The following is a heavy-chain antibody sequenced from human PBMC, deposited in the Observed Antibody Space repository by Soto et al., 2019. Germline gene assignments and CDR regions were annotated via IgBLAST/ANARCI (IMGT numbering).Heavy chain of an antibody. CDR3: ARANFDWLFFFDY. J-gene: IGHJ4*02. Sequence: SETLSLTCTVSGGSISSGGYYWSWIRQHPGRGLEWIGYIYYSGSTYYNPSLKSRVTISVDTSKNQFSLKLSSVTAADTAVYYCARANFDWLFFFDYWGQGTLVTVSS. CDR2: IYYSGST. CDR1: GGSISSGGYY. V-gene: IGHV4-31*03. D-gene: IGHD3-9*01.